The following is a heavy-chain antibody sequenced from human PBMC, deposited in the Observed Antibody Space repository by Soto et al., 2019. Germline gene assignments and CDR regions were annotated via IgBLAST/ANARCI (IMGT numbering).Heavy chain of an antibody. CDR1: GYSFTSLD. D-gene: IGHD6-13*01. Sequence: SVKVSCKASGYSFTSLDINWVRQTAGQGLEWMGGIIPIFGTANYAQKFQGRVTMTADKSTSTAYMELSSLRSEDTAVYYCARDGSSSWYSYGMDVWGQGTTVTVSS. J-gene: IGHJ6*02. CDR3: ARDGSSSWYSYGMDV. V-gene: IGHV1-69*06. CDR2: IIPIFGTA.